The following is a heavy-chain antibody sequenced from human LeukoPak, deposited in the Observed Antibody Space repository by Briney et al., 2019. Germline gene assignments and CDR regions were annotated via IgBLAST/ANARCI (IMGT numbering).Heavy chain of an antibody. J-gene: IGHJ4*02. Sequence: GGSLRLSCTASGFTFSTYAMTWVRQASGKGLEWVSSISGSGDSTYYADSVKGRFTISRDNSKNTLYLQMNSLRADDTALYHCARDSGSYLQPSDYWGQGTVATVSS. CDR1: GFTFSTYA. CDR2: ISGSGDST. V-gene: IGHV3-23*01. D-gene: IGHD1-26*01. CDR3: ARDSGSYLQPSDY.